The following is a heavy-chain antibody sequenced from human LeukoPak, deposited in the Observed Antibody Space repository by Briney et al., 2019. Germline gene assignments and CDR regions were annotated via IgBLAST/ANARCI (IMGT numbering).Heavy chain of an antibody. D-gene: IGHD6-13*01. Sequence: GGSLRLSCAASGFPFSIHWMHWVRQAPGKGLEWVSVIYSGGSTYYADSVKGRFTISRHNSKNTLYLQMNSLRAEDTAVYYCARCSSSWGSYYYGMDVWGQGTTVTVSS. CDR3: ARCSSSWGSYYYGMDV. V-gene: IGHV3-53*04. CDR1: GFPFSIHW. J-gene: IGHJ6*02. CDR2: IYSGGST.